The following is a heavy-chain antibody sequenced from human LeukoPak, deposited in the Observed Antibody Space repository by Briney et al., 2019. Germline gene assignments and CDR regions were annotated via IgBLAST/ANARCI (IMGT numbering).Heavy chain of an antibody. D-gene: IGHD3-10*01. CDR2: IHYSGST. V-gene: IGHV4-59*08. CDR3: ARHPLLWFGELSYFYYFDY. Sequence: SETLSLTCTVSGGSISGYYWIWIRQSPGKGLEWIGYIHYSGSTNYNPSLKSRVTISVDTSKNQFSLKLSSVTAADTAVYYCARHPLLWFGELSYFYYFDYWGQGTLVTVSS. CDR1: GGSISGYY. J-gene: IGHJ4*02.